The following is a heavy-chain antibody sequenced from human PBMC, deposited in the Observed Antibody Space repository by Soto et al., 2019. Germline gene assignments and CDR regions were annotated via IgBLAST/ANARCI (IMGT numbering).Heavy chain of an antibody. D-gene: IGHD1-26*01. J-gene: IGHJ4*02. CDR3: AKEGGLSGSYYISSSYYFDY. CDR2: ISYDGSNT. CDR1: GFTFSSYG. Sequence: QVQLVESGGGVVQPGRSLRLSCAASGFTFSSYGMHWVRQAPGKGLEWVAIISYDGSNTYYADSVKGRFTISRDNSKNTLYLQMNGLGAEDTSVYYCAKEGGLSGSYYISSSYYFDYWGQGTLVTVSS. V-gene: IGHV3-30*18.